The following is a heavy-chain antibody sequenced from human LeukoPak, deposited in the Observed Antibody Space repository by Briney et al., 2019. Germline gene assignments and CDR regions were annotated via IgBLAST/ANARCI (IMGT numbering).Heavy chain of an antibody. V-gene: IGHV4-59*01. D-gene: IGHD3-10*01. J-gene: IGHJ5*02. CDR1: GGSFSGYY. CDR3: ARAFYGSGKWFDP. CDR2: IYYSGST. Sequence: SETLSLTCAVYGGSFSGYYWSWIRQPPGKGLEWIGYIYYSGSTNYNPSLKSRVTISVDTSKNQFFLKLSSVTAADTAVYYCARAFYGSGKWFDPWGQGTLVTVSS.